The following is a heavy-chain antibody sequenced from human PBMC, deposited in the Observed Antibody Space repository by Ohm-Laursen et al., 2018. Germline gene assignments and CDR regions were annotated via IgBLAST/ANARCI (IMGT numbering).Heavy chain of an antibody. Sequence: SDTLSLTCTVSGDSPKSSYWTWIRQAPGKGLEWLGYTHHTGITNYNPSLQSRVTISLDTSRNQFSLKLTSVTAADTAVYYCARDIFESGYPHHAFNIWGRGTKVTVSS. J-gene: IGHJ3*02. D-gene: IGHD3-22*01. CDR3: ARDIFESGYPHHAFNI. CDR2: THHTGIT. V-gene: IGHV4-59*01. CDR1: GDSPKSSY.